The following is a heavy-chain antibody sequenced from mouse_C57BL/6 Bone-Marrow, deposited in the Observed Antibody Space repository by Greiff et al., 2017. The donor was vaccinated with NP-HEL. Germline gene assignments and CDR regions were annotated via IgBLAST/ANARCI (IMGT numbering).Heavy chain of an antibody. V-gene: IGHV1-59*01. CDR3: ARRAQATGY. D-gene: IGHD3-2*02. Sequence: QVQLQQSGAELVRPGTSVKLSCKASGYTFTSYWMHWVKQRPGQGLEWIGVIDPSDSYTNYNQKFKGKATLTVDTSSRTAYMQRSSLTSEDSAVYYCARRAQATGYWGQGTTLTVSS. J-gene: IGHJ2*01. CDR2: IDPSDSYT. CDR1: GYTFTSYW.